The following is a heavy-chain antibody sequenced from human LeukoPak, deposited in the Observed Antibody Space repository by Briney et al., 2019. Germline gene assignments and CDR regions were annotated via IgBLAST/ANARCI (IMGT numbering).Heavy chain of an antibody. V-gene: IGHV4-39*01. CDR1: GGSISSYY. CDR3: ARLVQLDYMDV. J-gene: IGHJ6*03. Sequence: SETLSLTCTVSGGSISSYYWGWIRQPPGKGLEWIGSIYYSGSTYYNPSLKSRVTISVDTSKNQFSLKLSSVTAADTAVYYCARLVQLDYMDVWGKGTTVTVSS. D-gene: IGHD5-18*01. CDR2: IYYSGST.